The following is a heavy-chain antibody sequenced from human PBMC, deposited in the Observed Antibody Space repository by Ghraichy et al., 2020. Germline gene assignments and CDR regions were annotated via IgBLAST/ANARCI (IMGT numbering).Heavy chain of an antibody. Sequence: GSLRLSCSASGFTFSSYSMNWVRQAPGKGLEWVSSISSSSSYIYYADSVKGRFTISRDNAKNSLYLQMNSLRAEDTAVYYCARDRAAAFDYWGQGTLVTVSS. CDR3: ARDRAAAFDY. CDR2: ISSSSSYI. V-gene: IGHV3-21*01. CDR1: GFTFSSYS. J-gene: IGHJ4*02. D-gene: IGHD2-15*01.